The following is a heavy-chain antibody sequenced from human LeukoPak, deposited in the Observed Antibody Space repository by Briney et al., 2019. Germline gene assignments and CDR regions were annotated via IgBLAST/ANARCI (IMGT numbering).Heavy chain of an antibody. Sequence: GGSLRLSCAASGFTFSDYYMSWIRQAPAKGLEWVSYISSSGSTIYYADSVKGRFTISRDNAKNSLYLQMNSLRAEDTAVYYCAREKDYYGSGSYLGFWGQGTLVTVSS. D-gene: IGHD3-10*01. CDR1: GFTFSDYY. J-gene: IGHJ4*02. CDR3: AREKDYYGSGSYLGF. V-gene: IGHV3-11*04. CDR2: ISSSGSTI.